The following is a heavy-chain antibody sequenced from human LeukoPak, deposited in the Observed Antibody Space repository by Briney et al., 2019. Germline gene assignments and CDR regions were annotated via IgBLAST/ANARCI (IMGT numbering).Heavy chain of an antibody. Sequence: GGSLRLSCAASGSTFSSYAMSGVRQATGKGLEWGSAISGSGGSTYYADSVKGRFTISRDNSKNTLYLQMNSLRAEDTAVYYCAKDLLEMATHAGYYFDYWGQGTLVTVSS. CDR1: GSTFSSYA. V-gene: IGHV3-23*01. J-gene: IGHJ4*02. CDR3: AKDLLEMATHAGYYFDY. D-gene: IGHD5-24*01. CDR2: ISGSGGST.